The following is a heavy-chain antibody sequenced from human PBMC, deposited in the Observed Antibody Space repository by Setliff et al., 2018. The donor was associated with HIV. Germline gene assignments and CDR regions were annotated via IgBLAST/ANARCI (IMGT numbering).Heavy chain of an antibody. D-gene: IGHD6-19*01. CDR1: GFTFSSYG. V-gene: IGHV3-33*06. CDR2: MWYDGSNK. J-gene: IGHJ4*02. CDR3: AKKFITDSSGWHKYFDS. Sequence: QAGGSLRLSCAASGFTFSSYGMHWVRQAPGKGLEWVAVMWYDGSNKYYADSVKGRFTISRGNSKNTLYLQMNGLRVDDTAVYYCAKKFITDSSGWHKYFDSWGPGTLVTVSS.